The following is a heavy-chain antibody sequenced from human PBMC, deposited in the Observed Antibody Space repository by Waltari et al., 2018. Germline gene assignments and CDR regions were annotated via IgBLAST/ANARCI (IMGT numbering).Heavy chain of an antibody. D-gene: IGHD1-26*01. Sequence: QLQLQESGPGLVKPSETLSLTCTVSGGSISSSSYYWGWIRQPPGKGLEWIGSIYYSGSTYYNPSLKSRVTISVDTSKNQFSLKLSSVTAADTAVYYCARHRGGAGATIDYWGQGTLVTVSS. CDR2: IYYSGST. V-gene: IGHV4-39*01. CDR1: GGSISSSSYY. CDR3: ARHRGGAGATIDY. J-gene: IGHJ4*02.